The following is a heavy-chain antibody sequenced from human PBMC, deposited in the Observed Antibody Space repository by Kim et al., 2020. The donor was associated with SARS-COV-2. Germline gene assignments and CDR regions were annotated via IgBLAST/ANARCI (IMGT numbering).Heavy chain of an antibody. CDR3: ARVDIVLSYYYMDV. Sequence: SETLSLTCTVSGGSISSYYWSWIRQPPGKGLEWVGYIYYSGSTNYNPSLKSRVTISVDTSKNQSSLKLSSVTAADTAVYYCARVDIVLSYYYMDVCGKGT. CDR2: IYYSGST. CDR1: GGSISSYY. V-gene: IGHV4-59*01. J-gene: IGHJ6*03. D-gene: IGHD2-8*01.